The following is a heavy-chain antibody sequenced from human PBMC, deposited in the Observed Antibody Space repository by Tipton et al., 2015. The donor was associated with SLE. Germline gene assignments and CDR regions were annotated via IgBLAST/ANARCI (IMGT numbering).Heavy chain of an antibody. CDR2: INDSGTT. V-gene: IGHV4-34*01. CDR1: GGSFSDYY. D-gene: IGHD3/OR15-3a*01. CDR3: ARDSAVNFWYFDL. J-gene: IGHJ2*01. Sequence: TLSLTCDVYGGSFSDYYWGWIRQPPGKGLEWIGEINDSGTTHYNPSLKSRVTISIDTSENQFSLKLTSMTAADTAMYYCARDSAVNFWYFDLWGRGTLVTVSS.